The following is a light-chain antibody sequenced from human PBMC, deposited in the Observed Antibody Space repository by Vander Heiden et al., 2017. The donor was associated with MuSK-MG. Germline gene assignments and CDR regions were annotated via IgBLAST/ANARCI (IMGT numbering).Light chain of an antibody. CDR1: QSIMNNF. J-gene: IGKJ1*01. CDR3: QQYGNAPWA. Sequence: EIVLTQSPGTLSLSPGERAALSCRASQSIMNNFLAWYQKKPGQAPRLLMYNAVTSAAGIADRFSRSRSGTDFTLTISRLDPEDFAVSYCQQYGNAPWAFGQGTTVEVK. V-gene: IGKV3-20*01. CDR2: NAV.